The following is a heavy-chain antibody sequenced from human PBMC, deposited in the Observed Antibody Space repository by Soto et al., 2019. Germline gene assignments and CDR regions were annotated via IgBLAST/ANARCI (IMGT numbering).Heavy chain of an antibody. CDR1: GGSISSSSYY. V-gene: IGHV4-39*01. D-gene: IGHD3-9*01. Sequence: LSLTCTVSGGSISSSSYYWGWIRQPPGKGLEWIGSIYYSGSTYYNPSLKSRVTISVDTSKNQFSLKLSSVTAADTAVYYCARGYFDWSPKTYFDYWGQGTLVTVSS. J-gene: IGHJ4*02. CDR2: IYYSGST. CDR3: ARGYFDWSPKTYFDY.